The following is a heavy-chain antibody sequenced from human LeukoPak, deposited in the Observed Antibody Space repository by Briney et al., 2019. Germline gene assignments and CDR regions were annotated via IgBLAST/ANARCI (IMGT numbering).Heavy chain of an antibody. CDR2: ISSSSSYI. CDR1: DLTSVGFS. CDR3: ARDPYTIFGGDAFDI. V-gene: IGHV3-21*01. Sequence: GGSRNLSCPPSDLTSVGFSWTWFGKAQGRGWGWFSSISSSSSYIYYADSVKGRFTISRDNAKNSLYLQMNSLRAEDTAVYYCARDPYTIFGGDAFDIWGQGTMVTVSS. J-gene: IGHJ3*02. D-gene: IGHD3-3*01.